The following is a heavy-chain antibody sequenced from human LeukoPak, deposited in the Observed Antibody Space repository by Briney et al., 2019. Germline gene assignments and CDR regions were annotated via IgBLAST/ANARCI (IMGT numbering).Heavy chain of an antibody. Sequence: SETLSLTCAVYGGSFSGYYWSWIRQPPGKGLEWIGEINHSGSTNYNPSLKSRVTISVDTSKNQFSLKLSSVTAADTAVYYCASRRSIAYYYGSGSRVFDYWGQGTLVTVSS. CDR3: ASRRSIAYYYGSGSRVFDY. CDR1: GGSFSGYY. J-gene: IGHJ4*02. D-gene: IGHD3-10*01. CDR2: INHSGST. V-gene: IGHV4-34*01.